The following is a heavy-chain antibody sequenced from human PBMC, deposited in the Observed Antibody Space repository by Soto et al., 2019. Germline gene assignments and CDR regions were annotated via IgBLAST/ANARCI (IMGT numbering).Heavy chain of an antibody. CDR1: GFTFSSYA. CDR3: ARDRGIAARPEYFQH. CDR2: ISYDRSNK. V-gene: IGHV3-30*04. D-gene: IGHD6-6*01. J-gene: IGHJ1*01. Sequence: GGSLRLSCAASGFTFSSYAMHWVRQAPGKGLEWVAVISYDRSNKYYADSVKGRFTISRDNSKNTLYLQMNSLRAEDTAVYYCARDRGIAARPEYFQHWGQGTLVTVSS.